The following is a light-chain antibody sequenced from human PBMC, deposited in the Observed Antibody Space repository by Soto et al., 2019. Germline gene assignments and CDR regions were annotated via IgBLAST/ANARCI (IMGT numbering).Light chain of an antibody. V-gene: IGLV2-14*01. CDR1: SSDVGGYDY. CDR3: SSYTNSGTVL. CDR2: NVR. J-gene: IGLJ2*01. Sequence: QSALTQPASVSGSPGQSITISCTGTSSDVGGYDYVSWYQQYAGKAPKLTIYNVRNRPSGVSNRFSGSKSGNTASLTISGFQPEHVAHYLFSSYTNSGTVLFGGGTKLTVL.